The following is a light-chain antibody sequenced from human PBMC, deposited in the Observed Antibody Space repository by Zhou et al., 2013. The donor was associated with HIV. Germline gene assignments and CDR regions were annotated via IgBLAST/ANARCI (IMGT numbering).Light chain of an antibody. CDR1: QSVANY. V-gene: IGKV3-11*01. J-gene: IGKJ3*01. CDR2: DAS. CDR3: QQRSNWPT. Sequence: EIVLTQSPATLSLSPGERATLSCRASQSVANYLAWYQQKPGQAPRLLIYDASSRATGIPARFSGSGSGTDFTLTISSLEPDDFAVYYCQQRSNWPTFGPGTKVDLK.